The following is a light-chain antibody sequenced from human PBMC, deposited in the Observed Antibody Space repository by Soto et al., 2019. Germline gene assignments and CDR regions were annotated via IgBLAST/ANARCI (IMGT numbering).Light chain of an antibody. CDR1: QSLLHSNGYNY. J-gene: IGKJ3*01. Sequence: DIVMTQSPLSLPVTPGEPASISCRSSQSLLHSNGYNYLDWYLQKPGQSPKLLIYLGSNRASGVPERLSGSGSGTDFTLKISRVEAEDVGVYYCMQALQTPFTFGPGTKVDIK. V-gene: IGKV2-28*01. CDR3: MQALQTPFT. CDR2: LGS.